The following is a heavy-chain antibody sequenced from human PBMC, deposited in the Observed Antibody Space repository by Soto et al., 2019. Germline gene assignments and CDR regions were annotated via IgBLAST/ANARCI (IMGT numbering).Heavy chain of an antibody. D-gene: IGHD6-13*01. CDR2: INPNSGGT. V-gene: IGHV1-2*04. J-gene: IGHJ6*02. Sequence: XSVKVSCNAAGYPFSGYYMDWVRQAPGQGLEWMGWINPNSGGTNYAQKFQGWVTMTRDTSISTAYMELSRLRSDDTAVYYCARDRRAAPSEYSSRYYYYYYGMDVWGQRTTVTVSS. CDR1: GYPFSGYY. CDR3: ARDRRAAPSEYSSRYYYYYYGMDV.